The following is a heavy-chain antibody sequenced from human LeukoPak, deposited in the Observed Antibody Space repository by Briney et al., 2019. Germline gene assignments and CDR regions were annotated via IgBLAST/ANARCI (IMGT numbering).Heavy chain of an antibody. D-gene: IGHD6-19*01. CDR2: ISGSGGST. V-gene: IGHV3-23*01. Sequence: PGGSLRLSCAASGFTFSSYAMSWVRQAPGKGLEWVSAISGSGGSTYYADSGKGGFTISRDNSKNTLYLQMNSLRAEDTAVYYCAKNGVGAVAGTGFWFDYWGQGTLVTVSS. J-gene: IGHJ4*02. CDR3: AKNGVGAVAGTGFWFDY. CDR1: GFTFSSYA.